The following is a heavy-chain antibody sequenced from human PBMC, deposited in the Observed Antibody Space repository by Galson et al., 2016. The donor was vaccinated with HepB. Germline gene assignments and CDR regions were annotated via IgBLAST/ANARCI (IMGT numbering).Heavy chain of an antibody. Sequence: SVKVSCKASGYTFNTYGIGWVRQAPGQDFEWMGWISGTNGNTNYSQSLQGRVTMTRDISTNTAYLELRGLREDDTATYYCTRGSRCSAGTCYSPAFDYWGQGTLVTVSS. D-gene: IGHD2-15*01. CDR1: GYTFNTYG. CDR3: TRGSRCSAGTCYSPAFDY. CDR2: ISGTNGNT. V-gene: IGHV1-18*01. J-gene: IGHJ4*02.